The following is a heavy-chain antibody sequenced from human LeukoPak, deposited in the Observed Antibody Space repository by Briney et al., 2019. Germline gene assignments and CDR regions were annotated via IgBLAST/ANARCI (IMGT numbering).Heavy chain of an antibody. D-gene: IGHD3-10*01. Sequence: GESLKISCKGSGYSFTSYWIGWVRQMPGKGLEWMGIIYPSDSNTRYSPSFQGQVTISADKPISTAYLQWSSLKASDTAMYYCARWRGSNYQYYSFDYWGQGTLVTVSS. CDR2: IYPSDSNT. J-gene: IGHJ4*02. CDR1: GYSFTSYW. V-gene: IGHV5-51*04. CDR3: ARWRGSNYQYYSFDY.